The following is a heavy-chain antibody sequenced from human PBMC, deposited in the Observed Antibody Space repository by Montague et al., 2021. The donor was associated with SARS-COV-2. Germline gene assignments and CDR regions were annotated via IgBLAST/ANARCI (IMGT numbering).Heavy chain of an antibody. CDR1: GGSISSPDYY. D-gene: IGHD2-2*01. V-gene: IGHV4-39*01. J-gene: IGHJ4*02. CDR3: ARQLPSYCSTNKCYPYYFDF. Sequence: SETLSLTCTVSGGSISSPDYYCGWIRQSPGRGLEWIGINPYAGRTYYNPSLRSRVSFSMDTSKNHFSLSLNSVTAADTAVYFCARQLPSYCSTNKCYPYYFDFWGQGALVTVSS. CDR2: NPYAGRT.